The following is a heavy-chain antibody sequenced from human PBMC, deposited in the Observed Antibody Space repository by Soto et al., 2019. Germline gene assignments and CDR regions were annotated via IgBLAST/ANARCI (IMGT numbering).Heavy chain of an antibody. V-gene: IGHV4-59*08. CDR2: IYYSGST. CDR3: AGSIIAAAADDNYYYYYGMDV. CDR1: GGSISSYY. D-gene: IGHD6-13*01. Sequence: SETLSLTCTVSGGSISSYYWSWIRQPPGKGLEWIGYIYYSGSTNYNPSLKSRVTISVDTSKNQFSLKLSSVTAADTAVYYFAGSIIAAAADDNYYYYYGMDVWGQGTTVTVSS. J-gene: IGHJ6*02.